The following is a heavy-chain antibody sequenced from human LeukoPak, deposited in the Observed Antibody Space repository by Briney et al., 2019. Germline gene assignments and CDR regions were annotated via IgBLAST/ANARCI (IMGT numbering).Heavy chain of an antibody. CDR3: ARRVGYCSGGSCYYFDY. CDR2: IKQDGSEK. V-gene: IGHV3-7*01. J-gene: IGHJ4*02. CDR1: GFSFMTYW. D-gene: IGHD2-15*01. Sequence: GGSLRLSCAASGFSFMTYWMSWVRQAPGKGLEWVANIKQDGSEKYYVDSVKGRFTISRDNAKNSLYLQMNSLRAEDTAVYYCARRVGYCSGGSCYYFDYWGQGTLVTVSS.